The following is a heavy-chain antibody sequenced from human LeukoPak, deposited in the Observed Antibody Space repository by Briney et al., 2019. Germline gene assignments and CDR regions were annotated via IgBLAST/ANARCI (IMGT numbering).Heavy chain of an antibody. CDR1: GFTFSRYA. Sequence: TGRSLRLSCAASGFTFSRYALHWVRQAPGKGLEWVAVIWFDGKTYNYADSVEGRFTISRDNSKNTLYLQMNSLRAEDTAVYYCARVTVSSSEVIFDYWGQGSLVTVSS. CDR2: IWFDGKTY. CDR3: ARVTVSSSEVIFDY. J-gene: IGHJ4*02. V-gene: IGHV3-33*01. D-gene: IGHD1-20*01.